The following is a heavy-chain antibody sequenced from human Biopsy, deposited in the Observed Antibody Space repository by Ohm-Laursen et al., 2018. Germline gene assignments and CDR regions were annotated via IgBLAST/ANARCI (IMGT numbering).Heavy chain of an antibody. CDR2: VMPFFGTA. Sequence: SVKVSCKAFGGTLSKYAMSWVRQAPGQRPEWMGDVMPFFGTAQYAPKLQGRVSMTADKTTYTAYMELTSLTSEDTAVYYCARLAQIYGDSPFDPWGQGTLVTVSS. J-gene: IGHJ5*02. D-gene: IGHD4-17*01. V-gene: IGHV1-69*06. CDR1: GGTLSKYA. CDR3: ARLAQIYGDSPFDP.